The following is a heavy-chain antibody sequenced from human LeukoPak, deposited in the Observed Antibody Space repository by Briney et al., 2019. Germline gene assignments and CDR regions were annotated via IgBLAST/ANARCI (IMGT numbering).Heavy chain of an antibody. Sequence: GGSLRLSCAASGFTVSNNYMSWVRRAPGKGLEWVSIIYNGGSTYYTDAVKGRFTISRDNSKNTLYLQMNSLRAEDTAVYYCARAVLNDYAASWGQGTLVTVSS. CDR1: GFTVSNNY. CDR3: ARAVLNDYAAS. CDR2: IYNGGST. J-gene: IGHJ4*02. V-gene: IGHV3-53*01. D-gene: IGHD4-17*01.